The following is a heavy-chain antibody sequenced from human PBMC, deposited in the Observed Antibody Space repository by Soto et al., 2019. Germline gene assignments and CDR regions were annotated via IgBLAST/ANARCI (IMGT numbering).Heavy chain of an antibody. CDR3: TRLISAAQDY. CDR2: IRDRAFSYAT. Sequence: GGSLRLSCAASGFVFKDSSIHWVRQASGKGLEWVGRIRDRAFSYATAYAALVKGRFTISRDDSTNTAYLQMNSLKTEDTAIYYCTRLISAAQDYWGQGTLVTVSS. J-gene: IGHJ4*02. CDR1: GFVFKDSS. V-gene: IGHV3-73*01. D-gene: IGHD3-10*01.